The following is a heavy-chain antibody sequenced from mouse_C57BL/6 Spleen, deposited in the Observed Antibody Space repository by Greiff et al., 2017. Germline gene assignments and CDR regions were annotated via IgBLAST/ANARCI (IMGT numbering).Heavy chain of an antibody. CDR1: GYSITSGYY. CDR3: ARDWGGYDALDY. D-gene: IGHD2-2*01. Sequence: EVKLMESGPGLVKPSQSLSLTCSVTGYSITSGYYWNWIRQFPGNKLEWMGYISYDGSNNYNPSLKNRISITRDTSKNQFFLKLNSVTTEDTATYYCARDWGGYDALDYWGQGTTLTVSS. J-gene: IGHJ2*01. CDR2: ISYDGSN. V-gene: IGHV3-6*01.